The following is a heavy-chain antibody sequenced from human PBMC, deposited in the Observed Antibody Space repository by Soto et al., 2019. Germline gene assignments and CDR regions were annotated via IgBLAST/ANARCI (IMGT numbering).Heavy chain of an antibody. CDR2: IIPILGTA. J-gene: IGHJ6*02. Sequence: QVQLVQSGAEVKKPGSSVKVSCKASGGTFSSYAISWVRQAPGQGLEWMGGIIPILGTANYAQKFQGRVTITADKSTSTAYMELSSLRSEDTAVYYCARSPCSSTSCYYYYGMDVWGQGTTVTVSS. D-gene: IGHD2-2*01. CDR3: ARSPCSSTSCYYYYGMDV. CDR1: GGTFSSYA. V-gene: IGHV1-69*06.